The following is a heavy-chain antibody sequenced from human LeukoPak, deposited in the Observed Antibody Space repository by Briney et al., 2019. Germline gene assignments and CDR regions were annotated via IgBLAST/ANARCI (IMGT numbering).Heavy chain of an antibody. D-gene: IGHD2-2*01. Sequence: GGSLRLSCPASGFTFSRYAMSWVRQAPGKGLEWVSAISGSGGSTYYADSVKGRFTISRDNSKNTLYLQMNSLRAEDTAVYYCAKDLDSIVVVPAAPDWFDPWGQGTLVTVSS. J-gene: IGHJ5*02. CDR1: GFTFSRYA. CDR3: AKDLDSIVVVPAAPDWFDP. CDR2: ISGSGGST. V-gene: IGHV3-23*01.